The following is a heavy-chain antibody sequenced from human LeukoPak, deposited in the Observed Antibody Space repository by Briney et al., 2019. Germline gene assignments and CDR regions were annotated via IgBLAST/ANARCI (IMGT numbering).Heavy chain of an antibody. CDR2: ISGSGGST. J-gene: IGHJ4*02. D-gene: IGHD6-19*01. CDR3: AKDTKHSYSSGWYDSY. Sequence: GGSLRLSCAASGFTFNSYAMSWVRQAPGKGLEWVSAISGSGGSTYYADSVKGRFTISRDNPKNTLYLQMNSLRAEDTAVYYCAKDTKHSYSSGWYDSYWGQGTLVTVSS. CDR1: GFTFNSYA. V-gene: IGHV3-23*01.